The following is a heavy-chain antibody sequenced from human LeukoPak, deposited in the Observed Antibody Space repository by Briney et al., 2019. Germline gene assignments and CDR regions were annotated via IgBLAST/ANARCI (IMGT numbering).Heavy chain of an antibody. CDR1: GFTFSSYG. J-gene: IGHJ4*02. D-gene: IGHD2-2*01. CDR2: ISYDGSNK. CDR3: AKGRMVVVPAALLDY. Sequence: GGSLRLSCAASGFTFSSYGMHWVRQAPGKGLEWVAVISYDGSNKYYADSVKGRFTISRDNSKNTLYLQMNSLRAEDTAVYYCAKGRMVVVPAALLDYWGQGTLVTVSS. V-gene: IGHV3-30*18.